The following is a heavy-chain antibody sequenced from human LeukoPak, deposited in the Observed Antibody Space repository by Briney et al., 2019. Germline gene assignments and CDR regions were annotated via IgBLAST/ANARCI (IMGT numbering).Heavy chain of an antibody. CDR1: GFTFSGSA. CDR2: IRGKANSYAT. CDR3: TTGNSGTDY. Sequence: GGSLRLSCAASGFTFSGSAMHWVRQASGKGLEWVGLIRGKANSYATAYAALVRGRFTISRDDSKNTAYLQMNSLKTEDTAVYYCTTGNSGTDYWGQGTLVTVSS. J-gene: IGHJ4*02. V-gene: IGHV3-73*01. D-gene: IGHD1-26*01.